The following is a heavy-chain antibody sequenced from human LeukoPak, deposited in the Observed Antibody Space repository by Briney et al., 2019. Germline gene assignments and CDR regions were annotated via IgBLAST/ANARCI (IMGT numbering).Heavy chain of an antibody. CDR2: TSYDGNKK. CDR1: GFTLTYYA. J-gene: IGHJ4*02. CDR3: ARSSYDYGGIEGPFDY. Sequence: GGSLRLSCAASGFTLTYYAMHWVRQAPGKGLEWVAVTSYDGNKKYYADSVKGRFTISRDSSKNTLYLQMSSLRAEDTAVYYCARSSYDYGGIEGPFDYWGQRTLVTVSS. V-gene: IGHV3-30*15. D-gene: IGHD4-23*01.